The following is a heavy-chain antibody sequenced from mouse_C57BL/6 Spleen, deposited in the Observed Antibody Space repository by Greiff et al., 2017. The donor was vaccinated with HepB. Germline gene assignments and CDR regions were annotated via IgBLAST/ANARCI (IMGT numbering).Heavy chain of an antibody. V-gene: IGHV5-4*01. CDR2: ISDGGSYT. CDR3: ARDSRYDYDGRAWFAY. J-gene: IGHJ3*01. D-gene: IGHD2-4*01. CDR1: GFTFSSYA. Sequence: EVKLVESGGGLVKPGGSLKLSCAASGFTFSSYAMSWVRQTPEKRLEWVATISDGGSYTYYPDNVKGRFTISRDNAKNNLYLQMSHLKSEDTAMYYFARDSRYDYDGRAWFAYWGQGTLVTVSA.